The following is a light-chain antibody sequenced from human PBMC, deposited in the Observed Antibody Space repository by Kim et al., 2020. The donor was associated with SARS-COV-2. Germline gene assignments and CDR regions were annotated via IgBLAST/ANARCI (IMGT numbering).Light chain of an antibody. V-gene: IGKV1-5*01. CDR1: QSITTW. Sequence: GDRGTITCRASQSITTWLAWYQQKPGKAPKLLIYDASSLESGVPSRFSGSGSGTEFNFTISGLQPDDFATYYCQQYNSYSGTFGQGTKVDIK. CDR3: QQYNSYSGT. CDR2: DAS. J-gene: IGKJ1*01.